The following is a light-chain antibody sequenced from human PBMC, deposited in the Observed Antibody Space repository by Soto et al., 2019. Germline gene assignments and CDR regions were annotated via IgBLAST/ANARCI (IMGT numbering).Light chain of an antibody. V-gene: IGKV4-1*01. CDR1: QSVLYSSNNKNY. Sequence: DIVMTQSPDSLAVSLGERATINCKSSQSVLYSSNNKNYLAWYQQKPGQPPKLLIYWASTRESGVPDRFSGSGSGTDFTLTISSLQAEDVAVYXCQQYTGPWTFGQGTKVEIK. CDR3: QQYTGPWT. CDR2: WAS. J-gene: IGKJ1*01.